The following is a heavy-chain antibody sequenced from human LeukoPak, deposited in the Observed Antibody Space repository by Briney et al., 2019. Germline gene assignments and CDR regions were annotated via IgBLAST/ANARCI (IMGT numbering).Heavy chain of an antibody. V-gene: IGHV1-3*01. CDR2: INAGNGNT. CDR1: GYTFSSYA. D-gene: IGHD6-13*01. Sequence: PGGSLRLSCAASGYTFSSYAIHWVRQAPGQRLEWMGWINAGNGNTKYSQKFQDRVTITRDTSASTAYMELSSLRSEDTAVYYCARGIAAAGRVYWGQGTLVTVSS. J-gene: IGHJ4*02. CDR3: ARGIAAAGRVY.